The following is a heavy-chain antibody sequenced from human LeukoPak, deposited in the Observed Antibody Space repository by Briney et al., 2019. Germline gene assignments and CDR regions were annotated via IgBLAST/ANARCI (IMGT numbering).Heavy chain of an antibody. CDR1: GYSYTSYW. J-gene: IGHJ4*02. CDR3: ARLGYCTGTSCGRDDLYFDY. CDR2: IFPGDSDT. Sequence: GESLKISCKGSGYSYTSYWIAWVRQMPGKGLEWMGIIFPGDSDTTYSPSFQGQVTISADKSISTAYLQWSSLRASDTAMYYCARLGYCTGTSCGRDDLYFDYWGQGTLVTVSS. V-gene: IGHV5-51*01. D-gene: IGHD2-8*02.